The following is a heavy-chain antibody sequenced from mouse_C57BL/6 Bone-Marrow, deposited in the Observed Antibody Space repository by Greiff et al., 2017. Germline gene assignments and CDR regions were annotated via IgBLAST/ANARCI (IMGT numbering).Heavy chain of an antibody. D-gene: IGHD1-1*01. J-gene: IGHJ3*01. CDR1: GFNINDDY. V-gene: IGHV14-4*01. Sequence: VQLKQSGAELVRPGASVKLSCTASGFNINDDYMHWVKQRPEKGLEWIGWIDPENGDTEYASTFQGKANITADTSSNTAYLQLSSLTSEDTAVYYGTTVYGRGFAYWGQGTLVTVSA. CDR3: TTVYGRGFAY. CDR2: IDPENGDT.